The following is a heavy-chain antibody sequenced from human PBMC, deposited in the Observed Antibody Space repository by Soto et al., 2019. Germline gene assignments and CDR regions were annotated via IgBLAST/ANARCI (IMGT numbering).Heavy chain of an antibody. CDR2: IYYSGTT. V-gene: IGHV4-31*03. CDR3: AKGYSSSWPNAFDI. CDR1: GGSISSGGYY. D-gene: IGHD6-13*01. Sequence: QVQLQESGPGLVKPSQTLSLTCTVSGGSISSGGYYWSWIRQHPGKGLEWIGYIYYSGTTYYNPSIKSRITISVDTSKNQFSLKLSSVTAADTAVYFCAKGYSSSWPNAFDIWGQGTMVTVSS. J-gene: IGHJ3*02.